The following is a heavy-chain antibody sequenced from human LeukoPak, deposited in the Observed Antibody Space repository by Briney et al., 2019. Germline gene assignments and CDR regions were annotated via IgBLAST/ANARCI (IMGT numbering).Heavy chain of an antibody. CDR1: GGSISSGGYY. Sequence: SQTLSLTCTVSGGSISSGGYYWSWIRQPPGKGLEWIGYIYHSGSTYYNPSLKSRVTISVDRSKNQFSLKLSSVTAADTAVYYCATDRRYSYYYYGMDVWGQGTTVTVSS. D-gene: IGHD1-1*01. CDR2: IYHSGST. CDR3: ATDRRYSYYYYGMDV. J-gene: IGHJ6*02. V-gene: IGHV4-30-2*01.